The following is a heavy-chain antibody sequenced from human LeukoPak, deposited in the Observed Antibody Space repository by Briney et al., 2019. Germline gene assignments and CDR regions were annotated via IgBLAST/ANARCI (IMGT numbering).Heavy chain of an antibody. J-gene: IGHJ4*02. V-gene: IGHV1-8*03. CDR2: MNPNSGNT. CDR1: GYTFTIYD. Sequence: ASVKLSCKASGYTFTIYDINWVRQATGQGLEWMGWMNPNSGNTGYAQKFQGRVTITRNTSISTAYMELSSLRSEDTAVYYCARGLGDIVVVPAAIDYWGQGTLVTVSS. CDR3: ARGLGDIVVVPAAIDY. D-gene: IGHD2-2*01.